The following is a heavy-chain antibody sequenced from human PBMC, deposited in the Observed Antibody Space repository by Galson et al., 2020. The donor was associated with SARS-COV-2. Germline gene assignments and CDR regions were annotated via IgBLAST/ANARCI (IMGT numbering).Heavy chain of an antibody. D-gene: IGHD3-10*01. Sequence: GESLKISCAASGFTFSSYGMHWVRQAPGKGLEWVAVIWYDGSNKYYADSVKGRFTISRDNSKNTLYLQMNSLRAEDTAVYYCGSGSYWQKIDYWGQGTLVTVSS. V-gene: IGHV3-30*02. CDR3: GSGSYWQKIDY. J-gene: IGHJ4*02. CDR2: IWYDGSNK. CDR1: GFTFSSYG.